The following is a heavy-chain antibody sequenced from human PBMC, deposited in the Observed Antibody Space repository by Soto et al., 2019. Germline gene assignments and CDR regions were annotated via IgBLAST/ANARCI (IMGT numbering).Heavy chain of an antibody. Sequence: QVPLVQSGVEVKKPGASVKVSCKASGYTFTNYAISWVRQAPGQGLEWMGWINGYNGKTNYAQMLQGRVTMTTDTSTSTAYMELRSLRSDDTAVYYCARDTEYSSGWGFGYWGQGTLVTVSS. CDR3: ARDTEYSSGWGFGY. V-gene: IGHV1-18*01. CDR2: INGYNGKT. J-gene: IGHJ4*02. D-gene: IGHD6-19*01. CDR1: GYTFTNYA.